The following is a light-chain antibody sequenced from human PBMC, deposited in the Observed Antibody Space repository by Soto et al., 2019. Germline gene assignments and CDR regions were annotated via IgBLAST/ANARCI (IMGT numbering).Light chain of an antibody. CDR1: TSNVGKNY. J-gene: IGLJ1*01. V-gene: IGLV1-51*01. CDR2: DNT. Sequence: QSVLTQPPSVSAAPGQKVTISCTGSTSNVGKNYVSWYQHLPGTAPKLLIYDNTKRHSGIPDRFSGSKSGTSATPGITGLQTGDEADYYCGTWDGSLSAGIFGTGTKVTVL. CDR3: GTWDGSLSAGI.